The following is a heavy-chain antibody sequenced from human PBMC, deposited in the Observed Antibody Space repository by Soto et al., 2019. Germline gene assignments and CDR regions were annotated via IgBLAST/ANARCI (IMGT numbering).Heavy chain of an antibody. D-gene: IGHD3-10*01. V-gene: IGHV3-7*01. CDR1: GFTFSSYW. CDR3: ARGGLWFGELLGDY. Sequence: GGSLRLSCAASGFTFSSYWMSWVRQAPGKGLEWVANIKQDGSEKYYVDSVKGRFTISRDNAKNSLYLQMNSLRAEDTAVYYCARGGLWFGELLGDYWGQGTLVTVSS. CDR2: IKQDGSEK. J-gene: IGHJ4*02.